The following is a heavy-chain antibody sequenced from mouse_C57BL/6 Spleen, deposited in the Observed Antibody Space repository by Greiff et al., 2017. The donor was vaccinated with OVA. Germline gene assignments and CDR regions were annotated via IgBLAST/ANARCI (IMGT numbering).Heavy chain of an antibody. CDR1: GFSFNTYA. D-gene: IGHD2-1*01. Sequence: VQLKESGGGLVQPKGSLKLSCAASGFSFNTYAMNWVRQAPGKGLEWVARIRSKSNNYATYYADSVKDRFTISRDDSESMLYLQMNNLKTEDTAMYYCVRHEGNYNFDYWGQGTTLTVSS. CDR2: IRSKSNNYAT. J-gene: IGHJ2*01. CDR3: VRHEGNYNFDY. V-gene: IGHV10-1*01.